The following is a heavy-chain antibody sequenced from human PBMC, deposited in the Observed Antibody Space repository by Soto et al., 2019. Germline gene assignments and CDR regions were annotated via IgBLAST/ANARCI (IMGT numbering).Heavy chain of an antibody. V-gene: IGHV4-34*01. CDR1: GGSFSGYY. Sequence: SETLSLTCAVYGGSFSGYYWSWIRQPPGKGLEWIGEINHSGSTNYNPSLKSRVTMSVDTSKNQFSLKLSSVTAADTAVYYCARGYRYDSSGELDYWGQGTQVTVSS. D-gene: IGHD3-22*01. CDR3: ARGYRYDSSGELDY. J-gene: IGHJ4*02. CDR2: INHSGST.